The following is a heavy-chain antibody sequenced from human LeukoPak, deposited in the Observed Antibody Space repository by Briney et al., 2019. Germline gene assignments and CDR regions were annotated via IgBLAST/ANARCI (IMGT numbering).Heavy chain of an antibody. CDR3: AKGGDDSSGYYYFDY. D-gene: IGHD3-22*01. J-gene: IGHJ4*02. Sequence: GGSLTLSCAPSGLTLSSYGMRWVRQSPGKGREWVAFIRMDGSNKYYAGCVKGRFTTSRDNSKNTLYLQMNSLRAEDTAVYYCAKGGDDSSGYYYFDYWGQGTLVTVSS. CDR1: GLTLSSYG. V-gene: IGHV3-30*02. CDR2: IRMDGSNK.